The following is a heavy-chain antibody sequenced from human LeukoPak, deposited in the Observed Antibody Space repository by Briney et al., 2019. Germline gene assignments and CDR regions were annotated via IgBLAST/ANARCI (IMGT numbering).Heavy chain of an antibody. J-gene: IGHJ4*02. V-gene: IGHV7-4-1*02. CDR3: ARTEGGATQDFDY. Sequence: ASVKVSCKASGYTFTSYAMNWVRQAPGQGLEWMGWINTNTGNPTYAQGFTGRFVFSLDTSVSAAYLQISSLRSEDTAVYYCARTEGGATQDFDYWGQGTLVTVSS. CDR2: INTNTGNP. D-gene: IGHD1-26*01. CDR1: GYTFTSYA.